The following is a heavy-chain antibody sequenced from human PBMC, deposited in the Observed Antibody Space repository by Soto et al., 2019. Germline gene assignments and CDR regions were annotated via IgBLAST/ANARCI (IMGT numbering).Heavy chain of an antibody. J-gene: IGHJ6*02. CDR1: GFTFSSYA. CDR2: ISYDGSNK. V-gene: IGHV3-30-3*01. CDR3: ARGGSLSSWYYYYYYGMDV. D-gene: IGHD6-13*01. Sequence: PGGSLRLSCTASGFTFSSYAMHWVRQAPGKGLEWVAVISYDGSNKYYADSVKGRFTISRGNSKNTLYLQMNSLRAEDTAVYYCARGGSLSSWYYYYYYGMDVWGQGTTVTVSS.